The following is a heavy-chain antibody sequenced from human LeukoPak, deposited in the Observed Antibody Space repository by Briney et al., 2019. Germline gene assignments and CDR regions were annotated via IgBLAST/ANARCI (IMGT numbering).Heavy chain of an antibody. Sequence: GRSLRLSCAASGFTFSSYSMNWVRQAPGKGLEWVSSISSSSSYIYYADSVKGRFTISRDNAKNSLYLQMNSLRAEDTAVYYCARFTYSSGWYLDYWGQGTLVTVSS. CDR2: ISSSSSYI. V-gene: IGHV3-21*01. CDR3: ARFTYSSGWYLDY. CDR1: GFTFSSYS. D-gene: IGHD6-19*01. J-gene: IGHJ4*02.